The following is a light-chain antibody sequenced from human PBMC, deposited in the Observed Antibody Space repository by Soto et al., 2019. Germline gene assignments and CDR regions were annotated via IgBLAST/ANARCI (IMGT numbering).Light chain of an antibody. CDR3: AAWDDSLNGPV. J-gene: IGLJ2*01. Sequence: QSVLTQPPSASGTPGQTVTISCSGSSSNIGLNDVHWYRQLSGTAPQILIYDTNQQATGVHDRFSGSRSGTSASLAIHGLQSEDEADYHCAAWDDSLNGPVFGGGTKLTVL. CDR2: DTN. V-gene: IGLV1-44*01. CDR1: SSNIGLND.